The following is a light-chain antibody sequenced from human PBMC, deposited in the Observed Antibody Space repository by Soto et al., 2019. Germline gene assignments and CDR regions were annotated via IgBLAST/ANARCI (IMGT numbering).Light chain of an antibody. CDR3: QQYNSIPLT. V-gene: IGKV4-1*01. Sequence: DIVMTQSADSLAVSLGERATINCKSSQSVLYSSNNKNYLAWYQQKPGQPPKLLIYWASTRESGVPDRFGGSGSGTDFTLTISSLQAEDVAVYYCQQYNSIPLTFGGGTKVDIK. CDR2: WAS. CDR1: QSVLYSSNNKNY. J-gene: IGKJ4*01.